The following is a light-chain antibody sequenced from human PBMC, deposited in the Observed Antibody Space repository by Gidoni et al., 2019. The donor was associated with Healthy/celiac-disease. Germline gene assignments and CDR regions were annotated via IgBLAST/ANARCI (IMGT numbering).Light chain of an antibody. J-gene: IGKJ2*01. CDR3: QQYNNWIHT. CDR1: QSVSSN. V-gene: IGKV3-15*01. Sequence: EIVMTQSPATLSVSPGERATLSCRASQSVSSNLAWYQQKPGQAPRLLIYGASTRATGIPARCSGRGAGKEFTLTSSRLQSEDVAVYYWQQYNNWIHTFGQGTKLEIK. CDR2: GAS.